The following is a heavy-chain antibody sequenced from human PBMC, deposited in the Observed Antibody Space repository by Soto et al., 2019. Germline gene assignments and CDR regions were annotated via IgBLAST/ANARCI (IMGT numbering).Heavy chain of an antibody. J-gene: IGHJ4*02. CDR2: IGGYKGNT. D-gene: IGHD5-18*01. V-gene: IGHV1-18*01. CDR3: ATHTLDTGMPPGY. Sequence: SVKVSRKASGYTFTNYGGIWVRQAPGQGLEWMGWIGGYKGNTNYAQKLQGRVTLTTDTSTSTAYMELRSLRSDDTAVYYCATHTLDTGMPPGYSGQGTLVTVSS. CDR1: GYTFTNYG.